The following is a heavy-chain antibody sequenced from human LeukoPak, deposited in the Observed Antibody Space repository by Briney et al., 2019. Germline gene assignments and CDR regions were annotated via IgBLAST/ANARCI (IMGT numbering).Heavy chain of an antibody. CDR2: ISSSGSLI. D-gene: IGHD3-22*01. CDR3: ARNYYDSSGYYYAFDY. Sequence: GGSLRLSCAASGFIFSSFRMNWVRQAPGKGLECVSSISSSGSLIYYADSMKGRFTVSRDNAKNSLFLQLNSLRAEDTAAYYCARNYYDSSGYYYAFDYWGQGTLVTVSS. CDR1: GFIFSSFR. V-gene: IGHV3-21*01. J-gene: IGHJ4*02.